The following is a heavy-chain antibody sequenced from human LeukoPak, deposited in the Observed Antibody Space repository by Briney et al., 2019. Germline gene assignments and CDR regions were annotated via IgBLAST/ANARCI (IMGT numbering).Heavy chain of an antibody. J-gene: IGHJ5*02. Sequence: PSETLSFTCAVHGGSFSGYYWSWIRQPPGKGLEWIGEINHSGSTNYNPSLKSRVTISVDTSKNQFSLKLSSVTSADTAVYYCARGVRLKFDPWGQGTLLTVPS. D-gene: IGHD2-21*02. V-gene: IGHV4-34*01. CDR3: ARGVRLKFDP. CDR1: GGSFSGYY. CDR2: INHSGST.